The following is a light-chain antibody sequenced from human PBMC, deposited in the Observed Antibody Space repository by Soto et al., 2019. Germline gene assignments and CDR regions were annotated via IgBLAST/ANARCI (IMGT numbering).Light chain of an antibody. Sequence: VMTLSPATLSVSPGERATLSGGASQSVSSNLAWYQQKPGQAPRLLIYGASTRATGIPARFSGSGSGTEFTLTISSLQSEDFAVYYCQQYNNWPQTFGQGSKVDIK. CDR1: QSVSSN. CDR2: GAS. V-gene: IGKV3-15*01. CDR3: QQYNNWPQT. J-gene: IGKJ1*01.